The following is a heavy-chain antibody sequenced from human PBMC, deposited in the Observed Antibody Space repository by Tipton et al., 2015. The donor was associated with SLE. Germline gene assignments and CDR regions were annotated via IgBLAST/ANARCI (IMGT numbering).Heavy chain of an antibody. J-gene: IGHJ6*03. Sequence: TLSLTCAVYGGSFSGYYWSWIRQPPGKGLEWIGEIKHSGSTNYNPSLKSRVTISVDTSKNQFSLKLSSVTAADTAVYYCAREPVYYYYYMDVWGKGTTVTVSS. CDR2: IKHSGST. CDR3: AREPVYYYYYMDV. V-gene: IGHV4-34*01. CDR1: GGSFSGYY.